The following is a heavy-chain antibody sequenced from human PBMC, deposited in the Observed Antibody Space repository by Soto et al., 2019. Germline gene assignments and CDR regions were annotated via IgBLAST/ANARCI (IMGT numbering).Heavy chain of an antibody. CDR2: IIPILGIA. CDR3: ARGYYGSGSSY. J-gene: IGHJ4*02. CDR1: GGTFSSYT. D-gene: IGHD3-10*01. Sequence: QVQLVQSGAEVKKPGSSVKVSCKASGGTFSSYTISWVRQAPGQGLEWMGRIIPILGIANYAQKFQGRVTITADKSTSTAYMELSSLRSEDTAVYYYARGYYGSGSSYWGQGTLVTVSS. V-gene: IGHV1-69*02.